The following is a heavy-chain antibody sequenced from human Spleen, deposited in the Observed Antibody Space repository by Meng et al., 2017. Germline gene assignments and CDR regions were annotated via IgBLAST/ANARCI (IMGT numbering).Heavy chain of an antibody. J-gene: IGHJ4*02. CDR3: ASQEESGWYAYPGY. V-gene: IGHV4-61*01. Sequence: QVQLQKSGPGLVRPPETLSLTCTVSGGSVSSISYYWSWIRQPPGRGLEWIGDISYSGSTRYNSSLMSRVTISVDTSKNQFSLKLSSVTAADTAVYYCASQEESGWYAYPGYWGQGTLVTVSS. D-gene: IGHD6-19*01. CDR1: GGSVSSISYY. CDR2: ISYSGST.